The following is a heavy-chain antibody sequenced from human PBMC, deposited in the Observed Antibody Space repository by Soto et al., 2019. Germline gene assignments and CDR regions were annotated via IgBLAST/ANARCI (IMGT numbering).Heavy chain of an antibody. CDR2: ISSSSSYI. J-gene: IGHJ6*02. CDR1: GFTFSSYS. Sequence: GGSLRLSCAASGFTFSSYSMNWVRQAPGKGLEWVSSISSSSSYIYYADSVKGRFTISRDNAKNSLYLQMNSLRAEDTAVYYCARDLTYYDSSGYYYYGMDVWGQGTTVTVSS. CDR3: ARDLTYYDSSGYYYYGMDV. V-gene: IGHV3-21*01. D-gene: IGHD3-22*01.